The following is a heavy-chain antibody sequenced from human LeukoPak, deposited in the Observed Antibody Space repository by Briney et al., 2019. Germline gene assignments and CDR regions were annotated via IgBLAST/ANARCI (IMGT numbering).Heavy chain of an antibody. CDR3: AKDVRGGCSGGTCYY. CDR1: GFTFTAYA. V-gene: IGHV3-23*01. J-gene: IGHJ4*02. D-gene: IGHD2-15*01. Sequence: GGSLRLSCAASGFTFTAYAMIWVRQAPGKGLEWVSTISGSGDSTYYADSVKGRFTISRDNSKNTLYLQMNSLRAEDTAVYYCAKDVRGGCSGGTCYYWGQGTLVIVSS. CDR2: ISGSGDST.